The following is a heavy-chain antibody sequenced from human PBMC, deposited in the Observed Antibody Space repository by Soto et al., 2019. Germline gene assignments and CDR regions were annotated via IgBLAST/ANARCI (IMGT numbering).Heavy chain of an antibody. CDR3: ARAPGYYGDFFDY. CDR2: INRDGGST. J-gene: IGHJ4*02. D-gene: IGHD4-17*01. CDR1: GFPFEDYG. V-gene: IGHV3-20*04. Sequence: GGSLRLSCAAFGFPFEDYGMSWVRQAPGKGLEWVSGINRDGGSTGYADSVKGRFTISRDNAKNSLYLQMNSLRAEDTAFYYCARAPGYYGDFFDYWGQGTLVTVSS.